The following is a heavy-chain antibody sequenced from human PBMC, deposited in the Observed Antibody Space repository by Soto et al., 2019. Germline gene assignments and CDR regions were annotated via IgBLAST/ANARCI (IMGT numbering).Heavy chain of an antibody. V-gene: IGHV4-39*01. CDR1: GGSISSSSYY. CDR3: ARHAGLSSSQRAGFDY. CDR2: IYYSGST. J-gene: IGHJ4*02. D-gene: IGHD2-2*01. Sequence: PSETLSLTCTVSGGSISSSSYYWGWIRQPPGKGLEWIGGIYYSGSTYYNPSLKSRVTISVDTSKNQFSLKLSSVTAADTAVYYCARHAGLSSSQRAGFDYWGQGTLVTVSS.